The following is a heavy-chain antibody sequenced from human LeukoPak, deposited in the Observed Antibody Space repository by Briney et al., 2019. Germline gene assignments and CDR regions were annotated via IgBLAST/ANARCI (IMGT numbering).Heavy chain of an antibody. CDR3: ARDEGV. CDR2: ISSSGSYI. Sequence: PGGSLRLSCAASGFTFSSYSMNWVRQAPGKGLEWVSSISSSGSYIYYADSVKGRFTISRDNAKNSLCLQMNSLRVEDTAVYHCARDEGVWGQGTTVTVSS. CDR1: GFTFSSYS. J-gene: IGHJ6*02. V-gene: IGHV3-21*01.